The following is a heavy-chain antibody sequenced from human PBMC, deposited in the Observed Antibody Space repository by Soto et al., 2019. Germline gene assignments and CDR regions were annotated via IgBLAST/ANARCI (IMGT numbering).Heavy chain of an antibody. CDR1: GYTLSDLS. D-gene: IGHD6-6*01. CDR2: FDPEEGKT. Sequence: ASVKVSCKVSGYTLSDLSMHWVRQAPGKGLEWMGGFDPEEGKTVYAQRFQGRLTMTGDTSTDTRYMELHSLTSDDTAVYYCAIKLGYFDYWGQGTLVTVSS. CDR3: AIKLGYFDY. J-gene: IGHJ4*02. V-gene: IGHV1-24*01.